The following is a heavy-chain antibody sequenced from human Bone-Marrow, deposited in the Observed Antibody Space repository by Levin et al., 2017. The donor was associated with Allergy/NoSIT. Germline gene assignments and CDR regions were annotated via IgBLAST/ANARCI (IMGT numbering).Heavy chain of an antibody. D-gene: IGHD6-19*01. CDR1: GFTFSSYA. J-gene: IGHJ4*02. Sequence: GESLKISCAASGFTFSSYAMSWVRQAPGKGLEWVSAISGSGGSTYYADSVKGRFTISRDNSKNTLYLQMNSLRAEDTAVYYCAKEGSSGWYVIDYWGQGTLVTVSS. V-gene: IGHV3-23*01. CDR2: ISGSGGST. CDR3: AKEGSSGWYVIDY.